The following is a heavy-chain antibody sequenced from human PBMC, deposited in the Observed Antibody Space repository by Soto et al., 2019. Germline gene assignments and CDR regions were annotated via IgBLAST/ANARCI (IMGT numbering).Heavy chain of an antibody. J-gene: IGHJ4*02. CDR1: GYTFTSYD. CDR2: MNPNSGNT. V-gene: IGHV1-8*01. Sequence: ASVKVSCKASGYTFTSYDINWVRQATGQGLEWMGWMNPNSGNTGYAQKFQGRVTMTRNTSISTAYMELSSVTAADTAVYYCARKYSYGLFGYWGQGALVTVSS. D-gene: IGHD5-18*01. CDR3: ARKYSYGLFGY.